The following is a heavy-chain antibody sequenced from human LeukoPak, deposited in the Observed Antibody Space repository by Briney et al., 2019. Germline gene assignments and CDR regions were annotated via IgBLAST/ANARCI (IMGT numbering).Heavy chain of an antibody. Sequence: SETLSLTCAVSGFSISSGYYWGWIRRAPGKGLEWIGSIHHSGDTDYNPSLKSQVSISLHTSKNQFSLQLRSVTAADTALYYCARFNSLIRCGGWFDPWGQGTLVIVSS. CDR1: GFSISSGYY. D-gene: IGHD2/OR15-2a*01. V-gene: IGHV4-38-2*01. CDR2: IHHSGDT. J-gene: IGHJ5*02. CDR3: ARFNSLIRCGGWFDP.